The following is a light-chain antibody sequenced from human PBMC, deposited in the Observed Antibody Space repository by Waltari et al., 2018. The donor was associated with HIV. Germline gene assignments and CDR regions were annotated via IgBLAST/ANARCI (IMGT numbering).Light chain of an antibody. V-gene: IGLV2-14*01. CDR1: SSDVGGYNY. CDR3: SSYTSSSTPYVV. Sequence: QSALTQPASVSGSPGQSITISCTGTSSDVGGYNYVSWYQQHPGKAPKLMTYDVSNRPSGVSNRVSGSKSGNTASLTISGLQAEDEADYYCSSYTSSSTPYVVFGGGTKLTVL. J-gene: IGLJ2*01. CDR2: DVS.